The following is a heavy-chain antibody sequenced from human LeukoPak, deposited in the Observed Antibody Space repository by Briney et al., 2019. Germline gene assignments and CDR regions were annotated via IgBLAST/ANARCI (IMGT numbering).Heavy chain of an antibody. Sequence: PGGSLRLSCAASGFTFSRYGMHWVRQAPGKRLEWVAVISYGGRNKYYEDSVKGRFTISRDNSKNTLYLQMNSLRAEDTAVYYCARGLTGGDPVWGQGTLVTVSS. D-gene: IGHD7-27*01. CDR2: ISYGGRNK. V-gene: IGHV3-30*03. CDR1: GFTFSRYG. CDR3: ARGLTGGDPV. J-gene: IGHJ4*02.